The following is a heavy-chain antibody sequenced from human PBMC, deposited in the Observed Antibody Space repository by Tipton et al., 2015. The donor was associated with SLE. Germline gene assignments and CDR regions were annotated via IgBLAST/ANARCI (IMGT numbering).Heavy chain of an antibody. Sequence: TLSLTCAVYGGSFSGYYGSWIRQPPGKGLEWIGEINHSGSTNYNPSLKSRVTISVDTSKNQFSLNLTSVTAADTAVYYCARMGDRWYFDLWGRGTLLTVSS. V-gene: IGHV4-34*01. CDR3: ARMGDRWYFDL. J-gene: IGHJ2*01. D-gene: IGHD3-16*01. CDR1: GGSFSGYY. CDR2: INHSGST.